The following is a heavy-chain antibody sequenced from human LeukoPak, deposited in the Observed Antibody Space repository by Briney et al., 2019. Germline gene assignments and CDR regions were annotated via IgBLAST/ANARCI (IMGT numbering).Heavy chain of an antibody. Sequence: SETLSLTCTVSGGSISSGDYYWSWIRPPPGKGLEWIGYIYYSGSTYYNPSLKSRVTISVDTSKNQFSLKLSSVTAADTAVYYCARTIKRITIFGVARALPPPFDYWGQGTLVTVSS. D-gene: IGHD3-3*01. CDR3: ARTIKRITIFGVARALPPPFDY. J-gene: IGHJ4*02. V-gene: IGHV4-30-4*08. CDR2: IYYSGST. CDR1: GGSISSGDYY.